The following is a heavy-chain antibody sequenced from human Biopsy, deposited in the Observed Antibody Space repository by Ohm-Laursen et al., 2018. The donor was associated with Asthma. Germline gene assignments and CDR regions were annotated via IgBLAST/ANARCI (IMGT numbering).Heavy chain of an antibody. D-gene: IGHD3-10*01. CDR2: TSVYNGNT. CDR3: ARAVDYSHYYGIDV. Sequence: GSSVKVSCKNSGYTFNSAGITWVRQAPGQGLEWMGWTSVYNGNTKVAQKLQDRVTMITDTSTSTAYMELRSLRSDDTAVYFCARAVDYSHYYGIDVWGQGTTVTVS. V-gene: IGHV1-18*01. J-gene: IGHJ6*02. CDR1: GYTFNSAG.